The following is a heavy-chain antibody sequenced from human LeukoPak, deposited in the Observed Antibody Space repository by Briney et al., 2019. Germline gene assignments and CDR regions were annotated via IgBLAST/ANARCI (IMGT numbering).Heavy chain of an antibody. CDR1: GYTFTGYY. J-gene: IGHJ4*02. CDR2: INPNSGGT. V-gene: IGHV1-2*06. D-gene: IGHD5-12*01. CDR3: AREGYSGYGGEKGFDY. Sequence: ASVKVSCKASGYTFTGYYMHWVRQAPGQGLEWMRRINPNSGGTNYAQKFQGRVTMTRDTSISTAYMELSRLRSDDTAVYYCAREGYSGYGGEKGFDYWGQGTLVTVSS.